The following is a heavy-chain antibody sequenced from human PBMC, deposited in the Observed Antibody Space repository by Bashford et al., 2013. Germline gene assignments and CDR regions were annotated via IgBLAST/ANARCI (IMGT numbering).Heavy chain of an antibody. CDR3: ARDRLRSYDFWGGPYFGMDV. Sequence: VRQAPGKGLEWLAYIDIGSSTIDYADSVRGRFIISRDNAKNSLLLQMNSLRDEDTAVYYCARDRLRSYDFWGGPYFGMDVWGPGTTVTVSS. CDR2: IDIGSSTI. D-gene: IGHD3-3*01. V-gene: IGHV3-48*02. J-gene: IGHJ6*02.